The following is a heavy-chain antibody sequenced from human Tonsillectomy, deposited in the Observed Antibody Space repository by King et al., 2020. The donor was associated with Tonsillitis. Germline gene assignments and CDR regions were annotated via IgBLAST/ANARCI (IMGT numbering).Heavy chain of an antibody. CDR1: GYSISSGYY. D-gene: IGHD3-22*01. J-gene: IGHJ6*02. Sequence: QLQESGPGLVKPSETLSLTCAVSGYSISSGYYWGWIRQPPGKGLEWIGSIYHSGSTYYNPSLKSRVTISVDTSKNQFSLKLSSVTAADTAVYYCARDLPSYYYDSSGSYGMDVWGQGTTVTVSS. V-gene: IGHV4-38-2*02. CDR3: ARDLPSYYYDSSGSYGMDV. CDR2: IYHSGST.